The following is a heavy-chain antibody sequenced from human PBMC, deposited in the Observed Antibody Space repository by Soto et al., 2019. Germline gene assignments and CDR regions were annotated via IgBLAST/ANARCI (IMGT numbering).Heavy chain of an antibody. D-gene: IGHD4-17*01. CDR2: IYHTGTT. J-gene: IGHJ4*02. V-gene: IGHV4-59*08. CDR1: GGSISRYN. CDR3: ARLSAGHGDHHDY. Sequence: QVQLEESGPGLLKPSETLSLTCTVSGGSISRYNWSWIRQSPGKGLEWIGYIYHTGTTDYNPSLKSRVTISVDTSKKQFSLRFRSVTAADTAIYYCARLSAGHGDHHDYWGQGTLVTVSS.